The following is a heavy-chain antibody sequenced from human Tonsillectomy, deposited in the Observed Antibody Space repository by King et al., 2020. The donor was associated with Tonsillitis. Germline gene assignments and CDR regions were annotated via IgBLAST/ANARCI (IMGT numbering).Heavy chain of an antibody. CDR2: ISSSSSTI. Sequence: QLVQSGGGLVQPGGSLRLSCAASGFTFSSYSMNWVRQAPGKGLEWVSYISSSSSTIYYADSVKGRFTISRDNAKNSQYLQMNSLRAEDTAVYYCAREGNGGWFDPWGQGTLVTVSS. CDR3: AREGNGGWFDP. J-gene: IGHJ5*02. V-gene: IGHV3-48*01. D-gene: IGHD4-23*01. CDR1: GFTFSSYS.